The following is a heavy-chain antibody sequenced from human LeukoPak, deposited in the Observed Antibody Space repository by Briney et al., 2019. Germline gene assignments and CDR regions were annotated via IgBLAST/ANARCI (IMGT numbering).Heavy chain of an antibody. J-gene: IGHJ6*02. V-gene: IGHV4-59*01. D-gene: IGHD1-20*01. CDR3: AKFGVNFNLEV. Sequence: SETLSLLCTVSGGLLNRFYGRWIPQPPGKGREYIGQIHYIGSPNYNPSLESRITISVDSSKNQFSLKVRSVTAADTAVYYCAKFGVNFNLEVWGQGTTVTVSS. CDR2: IHYIGSP. CDR1: GGLLNRFY.